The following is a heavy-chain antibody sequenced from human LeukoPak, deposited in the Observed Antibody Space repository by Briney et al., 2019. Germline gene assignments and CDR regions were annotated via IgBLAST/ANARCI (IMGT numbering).Heavy chain of an antibody. Sequence: SSETLSLTCAVYGGSFSGYYWSWIRQPPGKWLEWIGEINHSGSTNYNPSLKSRVTISVDTSKNQFSLKLNSLTAADTAVYYCARGSMVRGVIIPDWGQGSLVTVSS. J-gene: IGHJ4*02. CDR3: ARGSMVRGVIIPD. CDR2: INHSGST. V-gene: IGHV4-34*01. CDR1: GGSFSGYY. D-gene: IGHD3-10*01.